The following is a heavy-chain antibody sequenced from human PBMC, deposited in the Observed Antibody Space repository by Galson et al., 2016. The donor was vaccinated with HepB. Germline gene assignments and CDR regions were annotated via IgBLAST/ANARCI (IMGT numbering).Heavy chain of an antibody. Sequence: SVKVSCKASGYIFTSQYIHWVRQAPGQGLEWMGVINPSGGSTNYAQKFQGRFTMTSDTSTSSVYMELSSLRSEDTAVYYCARRSGDYYHGMDVWGQGTTVTVSS. CDR3: ARRSGDYYHGMDV. J-gene: IGHJ6*02. CDR2: INPSGGST. V-gene: IGHV1-46*01. CDR1: GYIFTSQY. D-gene: IGHD1-14*01.